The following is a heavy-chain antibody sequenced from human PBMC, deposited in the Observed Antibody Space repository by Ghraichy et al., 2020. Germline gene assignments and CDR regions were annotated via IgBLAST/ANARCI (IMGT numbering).Heavy chain of an antibody. Sequence: SETLSLTCAVYGGSFSGYYWSWIRQPPGKGLEWIGEINHSGSTNYNPSLKSRVTISVDTSKNQFSLKLSSVTAADTAGYYCARGRSVVIGRDNWFDPWGQGTLVTVSS. D-gene: IGHD3-22*01. J-gene: IGHJ5*02. V-gene: IGHV4-34*01. CDR3: ARGRSVVIGRDNWFDP. CDR1: GGSFSGYY. CDR2: INHSGST.